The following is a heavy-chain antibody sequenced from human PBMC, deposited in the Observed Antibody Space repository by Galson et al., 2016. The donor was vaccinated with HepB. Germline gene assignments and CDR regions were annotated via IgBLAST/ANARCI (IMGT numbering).Heavy chain of an antibody. CDR1: GFSFDDYA. V-gene: IGHV3-9*01. CDR2: LNWNSGNI. J-gene: IGHJ6*02. Sequence: SLRLSCAASGFSFDDYAMHWVRQRPGKGLEWVASLNWNSGNIAYGDSVKGRFTISRDNAKNSLFLQMNSLRGEDTALYYCAKDTHSNYGGNSEVGYYYGMDVWGQGTTVTVSS. CDR3: AKDTHSNYGGNSEVGYYYGMDV. D-gene: IGHD4-23*01.